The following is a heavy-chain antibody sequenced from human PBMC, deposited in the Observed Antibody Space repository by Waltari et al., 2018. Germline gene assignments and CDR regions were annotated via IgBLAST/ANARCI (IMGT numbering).Heavy chain of an antibody. CDR2: IYYSGST. J-gene: IGHJ3*02. Sequence: QVQLQESGPGLVKPSETLSLTCTVSGGSISSYYWSWIRQPPGKGLEWIGYIYYSGSTNYTPSLKSRVTISVDTSKNQFSLKLSSVTAADTAVYYCASLYSRGWYDAFDIWGQGTMVTVSS. V-gene: IGHV4-59*08. CDR3: ASLYSRGWYDAFDI. CDR1: GGSISSYY. D-gene: IGHD6-19*01.